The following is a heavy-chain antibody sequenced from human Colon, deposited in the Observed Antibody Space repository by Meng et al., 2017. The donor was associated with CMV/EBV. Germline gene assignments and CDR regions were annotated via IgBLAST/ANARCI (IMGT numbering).Heavy chain of an antibody. CDR3: AREVPDTINFDY. CDR1: GYSFTSYY. D-gene: IGHD2-2*02. Sequence: QVQLVQSGAEVKKPGASVKSSCKASGYSFTSYYIHWVRQAPGQGLEWMGIMFSNRGSASYPQKFQGRVTITRDTSTSTVYMELSSLRSEDTAVYYCAREVPDTINFDYWGQGTLVTVSS. CDR2: MFSNRGSA. V-gene: IGHV1-46*01. J-gene: IGHJ4*02.